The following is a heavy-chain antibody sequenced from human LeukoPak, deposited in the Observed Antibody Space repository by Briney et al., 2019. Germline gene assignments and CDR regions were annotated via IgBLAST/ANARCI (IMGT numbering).Heavy chain of an antibody. Sequence: GGSLRLSCAVSGFTFSTSWMNWVRQVPGEGPVWVSRINPDGSITGYADSVKGRFSISRDNSKSTLYLQMNSLRGEDTAIYYCVSLLAGSWGQGTLVTVSS. V-gene: IGHV3-74*01. CDR2: INPDGSIT. CDR3: VSLLAGS. J-gene: IGHJ5*02. CDR1: GFTFSTSW.